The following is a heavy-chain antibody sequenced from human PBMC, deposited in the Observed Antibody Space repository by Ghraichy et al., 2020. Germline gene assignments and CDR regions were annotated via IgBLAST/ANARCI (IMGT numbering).Heavy chain of an antibody. CDR1: GGSINSGGYY. CDR2: IYYSGST. D-gene: IGHD3-22*01. Sequence: SETLSLTCTVSGGSINSGGYYWSWIRQHPGKGLEWIGYIYYSGSTYYNPSLKSRVTISVDTSKNQFSLKLSSVTAADTAVYYCASVIHYYDSSGVDYWGQGSLVTVSS. CDR3: ASVIHYYDSSGVDY. J-gene: IGHJ4*02. V-gene: IGHV4-31*03.